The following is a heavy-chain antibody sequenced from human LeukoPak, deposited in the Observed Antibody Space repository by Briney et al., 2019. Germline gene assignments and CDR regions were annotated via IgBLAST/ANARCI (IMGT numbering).Heavy chain of an antibody. J-gene: IGHJ4*02. D-gene: IGHD1-20*01. V-gene: IGHV3-30*02. Sequence: GGSLRLSCAASGFSFSSDGIHWVRQAPGKGLEWLANINHDGSSKYYADSVRGRFTVSRDNPKNTLYLEMSSLRAEDTAVYFCAKGITGNSFYFDYWGQGTLVTVSS. CDR1: GFSFSSDG. CDR2: INHDGSSK. CDR3: AKGITGNSFYFDY.